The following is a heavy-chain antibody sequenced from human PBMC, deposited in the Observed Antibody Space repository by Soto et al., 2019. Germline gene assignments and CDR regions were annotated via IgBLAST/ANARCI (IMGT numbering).Heavy chain of an antibody. Sequence: PGESLKISCKGSGYNFANYWIGWVRQMPGKGLEWMGMIFPGDSDTKNSPSLQGQITMSVDKSDSSAYLQWRSLKASDTAMYYCAAGYTTGLDAFDIWGQRTMVTVSS. J-gene: IGHJ3*02. CDR3: AAGYTTGLDAFDI. V-gene: IGHV5-51*01. D-gene: IGHD6-13*01. CDR2: IFPGDSDT. CDR1: GYNFANYW.